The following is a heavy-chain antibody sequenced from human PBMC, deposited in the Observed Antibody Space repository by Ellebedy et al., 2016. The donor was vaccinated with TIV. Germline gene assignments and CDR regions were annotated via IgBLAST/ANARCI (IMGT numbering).Heavy chain of an antibody. CDR2: INHSGST. CDR1: GGSFSGYY. CDR3: ARVHSNWFDP. J-gene: IGHJ5*02. D-gene: IGHD1-26*01. Sequence: SETLSLTCAVYGGSFSGYYWSWIRQPPGKGLEWIGEINHSGSTNYNPSLKSRVTISVDTSKNQFSLKLSSVTAADTAVYYCARVHSNWFDPWGQGTLVTVSS. V-gene: IGHV4-34*01.